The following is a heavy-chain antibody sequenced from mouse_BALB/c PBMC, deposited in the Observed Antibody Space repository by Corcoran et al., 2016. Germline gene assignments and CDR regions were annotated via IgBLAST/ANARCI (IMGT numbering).Heavy chain of an antibody. V-gene: IGHV14-3*02. CDR1: GFNIKDTY. CDR3: ARNGYDYDEKVRAGFAY. J-gene: IGHJ3*01. D-gene: IGHD2-4*01. Sequence: EVQLRQSGAELVKPGASVKLSCTASGFNIKDTYMHWVKQRPEQGLEWIGRIDPANGNTKYDPKFQGKATITADTSSNTAYLQLSSLTSEDTAVYYCARNGYDYDEKVRAGFAYWGQGTLVTVSA. CDR2: IDPANGNT.